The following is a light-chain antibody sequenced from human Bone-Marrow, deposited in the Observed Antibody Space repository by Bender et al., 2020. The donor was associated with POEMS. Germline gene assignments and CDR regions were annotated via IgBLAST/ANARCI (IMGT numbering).Light chain of an antibody. V-gene: IGLV1-44*01. Sequence: QSVLTQPPSASGTPGQSVTISCSGTSSNFGNNAANWYQHVPGTAPKLLIYSNNQRPSGDPDRFSASTSGTSASLAISGLHSDDEADYYCSSWDDSLNGWVFGGGTKLTV. J-gene: IGLJ3*02. CDR1: SSNFGNNA. CDR3: SSWDDSLNGWV. CDR2: SNN.